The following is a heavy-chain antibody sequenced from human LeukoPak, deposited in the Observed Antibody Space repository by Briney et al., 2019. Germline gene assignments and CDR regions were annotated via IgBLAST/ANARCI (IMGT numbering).Heavy chain of an antibody. CDR1: GFTFSSYG. D-gene: IGHD3-22*01. Sequence: RGSLRLSCAASGFTFSSYGMSWVRQAPGKGLEWVSGISGSGGRTYYADSVKGRFTISRDNSKNTLYLQMNSLRAEDTAVYYCAKTGYDSSGYPSDYWGQGTLVTVSS. CDR3: AKTGYDSSGYPSDY. V-gene: IGHV3-23*01. CDR2: ISGSGGRT. J-gene: IGHJ4*02.